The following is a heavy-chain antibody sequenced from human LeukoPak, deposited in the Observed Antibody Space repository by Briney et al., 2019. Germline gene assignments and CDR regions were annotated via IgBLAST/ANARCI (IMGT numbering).Heavy chain of an antibody. J-gene: IGHJ6*02. CDR3: ARDRPVAGTWSLKIYYYYGMDV. D-gene: IGHD6-19*01. CDR1: RFTFSSYW. Sequence: GGSLRLSCAASRFTFSSYWMHWVRQAPGKGLVWVSRINRDGSSTSYADSVKGRFTISRDNAKNTLYLQMNSLRAEDTAVYYCARDRPVAGTWSLKIYYYYGMDVWGQGTTVTVSS. V-gene: IGHV3-74*01. CDR2: INRDGSST.